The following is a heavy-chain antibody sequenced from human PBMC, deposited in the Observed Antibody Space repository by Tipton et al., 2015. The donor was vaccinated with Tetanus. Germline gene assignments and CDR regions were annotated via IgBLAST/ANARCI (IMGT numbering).Heavy chain of an antibody. J-gene: IGHJ4*02. CDR3: ARAPYSSPGKYYFDY. CDR2: IYHTVGS. D-gene: IGHD4-11*01. Sequence: TLSLTCAVSGVSTRNGGFSWSWIRQPPGKGLEWIGYIYHTVGSYYNPSLKSRVTMSVDLSKNQFSLKLSSVTAADTAVYYCARAPYSSPGKYYFDYWGQGTLVTVSS. V-gene: IGHV4-30-2*01. CDR1: GVSTRNGGFS.